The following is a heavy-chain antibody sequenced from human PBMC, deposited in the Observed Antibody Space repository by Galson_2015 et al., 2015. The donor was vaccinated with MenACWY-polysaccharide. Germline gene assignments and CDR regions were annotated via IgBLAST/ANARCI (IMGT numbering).Heavy chain of an antibody. J-gene: IGHJ3*02. CDR3: AREGLVEAFEN. D-gene: IGHD2-8*02. V-gene: IGHV3-7*01. Sequence: NIRQDGFEKYHVDSVKGRFTISRDNAENSVFLQMNSLRVEDTAVYYCAREGLVEAFENWGQGTMVTVSS. CDR2: IRQDGFEK.